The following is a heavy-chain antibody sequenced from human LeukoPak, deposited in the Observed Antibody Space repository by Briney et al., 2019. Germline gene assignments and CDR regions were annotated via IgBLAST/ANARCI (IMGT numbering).Heavy chain of an antibody. Sequence: PGRSLRLSCTTSGFIFGDYGVSWVRQAPGKGLEWVSSISSSSSYIHVDSVKGRFTISRDNAENSLYLQMNSLRAEDTAVYYCARHSSGWWDAFDIWGQGTMVTVSS. D-gene: IGHD6-19*01. CDR1: GFIFGDYG. CDR3: ARHSSGWWDAFDI. V-gene: IGHV3-69-1*01. J-gene: IGHJ3*02. CDR2: ISSSSSY.